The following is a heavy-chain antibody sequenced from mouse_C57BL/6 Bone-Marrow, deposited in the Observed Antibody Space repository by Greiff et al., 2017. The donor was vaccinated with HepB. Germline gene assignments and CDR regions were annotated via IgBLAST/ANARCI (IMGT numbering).Heavy chain of an antibody. J-gene: IGHJ1*03. CDR1: GYTFTSYW. Sequence: VQLQQSGTVLARPGASVKMSCKTSGYTFTSYWMHWVKQRPGQGLEWIGAIYPGNSDTSYNQKFKGKAKLTAVTAASTAYIALSSLTNEDSAVYYCYFIGSSHWYFDVWGTETTVTVSS. V-gene: IGHV1-5*01. CDR3: YFIGSSHWYFDV. CDR2: IYPGNSDT. D-gene: IGHD1-1*01.